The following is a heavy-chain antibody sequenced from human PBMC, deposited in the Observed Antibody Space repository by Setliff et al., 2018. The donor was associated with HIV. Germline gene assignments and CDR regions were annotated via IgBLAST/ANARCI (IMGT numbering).Heavy chain of an antibody. Sequence: GASVKVSCKASGYNFITYYIHWVRQAPGQGLEWMGGIIPIFGTANYAQKFQGRVTITTDESTSTAYMELSRLRSDDTAVYYCARAPTLFGVEYYYYFGMDVWGQGTTVTVSS. CDR1: GYNFITYY. CDR2: IIPIFGTA. J-gene: IGHJ6*02. V-gene: IGHV1-69*05. D-gene: IGHD3-3*01. CDR3: ARAPTLFGVEYYYYFGMDV.